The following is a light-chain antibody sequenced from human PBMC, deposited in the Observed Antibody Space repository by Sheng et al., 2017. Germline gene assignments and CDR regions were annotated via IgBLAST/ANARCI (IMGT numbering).Light chain of an antibody. CDR1: QDVPSN. J-gene: IGKJ1*01. CDR3: QQYNNRPPWT. Sequence: VLTQSPGTLSLSPGERATLSCRATQDVPSNYLAWYQQKPGQAPRLLIYGASTRATGIPARVSGSGSGTEFTLTISSLQSEDFAVYYCQQYNNRPPWTFGQGTKVEIK. V-gene: IGKV3-15*01. CDR2: GAS.